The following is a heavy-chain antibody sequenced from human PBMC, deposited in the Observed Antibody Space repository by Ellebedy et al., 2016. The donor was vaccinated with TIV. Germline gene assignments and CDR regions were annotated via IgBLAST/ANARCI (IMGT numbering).Heavy chain of an antibody. CDR2: VSGSRKTK. V-gene: IGHV3-48*04. J-gene: IGHJ4*02. CDR3: ALFYYDTSGYTDSFGY. CDR1: GFTFSNYN. Sequence: PGGSLRLSCAASGFTFSNYNMNWVRQAPGKGLEWVSSVSGSRKTKYYADSVKGRFTVSRANAKNTLYLQMNSLRAEETAVYYCALFYYDTSGYTDSFGYWGQGTLVTVSS. D-gene: IGHD3-22*01.